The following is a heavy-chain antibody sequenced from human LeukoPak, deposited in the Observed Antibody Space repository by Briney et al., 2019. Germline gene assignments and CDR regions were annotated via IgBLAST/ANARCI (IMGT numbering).Heavy chain of an antibody. V-gene: IGHV4-59*01. CDR1: GGSISSYY. Sequence: SENLSLTCTVSGGSISSYYWSWIRQPPGKGLEWIGYIYYSGSTNYNPSLKSRVTISVDTSKNQFSLKLSSVTAADTAVYYCARDRGPKGSSWYPDYYYYGMDVWGQGTTVTVSS. J-gene: IGHJ6*02. CDR2: IYYSGST. CDR3: ARDRGPKGSSWYPDYYYYGMDV. D-gene: IGHD6-13*01.